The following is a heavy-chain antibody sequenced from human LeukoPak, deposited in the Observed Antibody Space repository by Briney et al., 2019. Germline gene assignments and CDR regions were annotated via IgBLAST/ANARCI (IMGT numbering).Heavy chain of an antibody. CDR3: ARARSSYGYGDAFDI. J-gene: IGHJ3*02. D-gene: IGHD5-18*01. CDR2: IRYDGSTK. CDR1: GFTFSSYG. V-gene: IGHV3-30*02. Sequence: GGSLRLSCAASGFTFSSYGMHWVRQAPGKGLDWVAFIRYDGSTKYYADSVKGRFTISRDNSKKTLYLQMNSLRAEDTAVYYCARARSSYGYGDAFDIWGQGTMVTVSS.